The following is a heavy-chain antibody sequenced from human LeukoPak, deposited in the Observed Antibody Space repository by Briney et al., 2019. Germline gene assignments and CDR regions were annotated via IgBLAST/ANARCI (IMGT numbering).Heavy chain of an antibody. J-gene: IGHJ4*02. Sequence: GASVKVSCKASGYTFSSYGISWVRQMPGKGLEWMGIIYPGDSDTRYSPSFQGQVTISADKSISTAYLQWSSLKASDTAMYYCARLTYGDYGPFDYWGQGTLVTVSS. D-gene: IGHD4-17*01. V-gene: IGHV5-51*01. CDR3: ARLTYGDYGPFDY. CDR1: GYTFSSYG. CDR2: IYPGDSDT.